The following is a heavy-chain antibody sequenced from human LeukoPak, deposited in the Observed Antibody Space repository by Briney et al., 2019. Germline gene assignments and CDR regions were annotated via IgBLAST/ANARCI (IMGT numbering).Heavy chain of an antibody. CDR2: FYPGDSDT. CDR1: GYNFATYW. CDR3: ARAPTSVSNPYFFDS. V-gene: IGHV5-51*04. Sequence: GESLTISCQGSGYNFATYWIGWVRQMPGKGLEWMGIFYPGDSDTRYSPSFRGQVTLSFDKPIRTAYLHWSSLKASDTAIYYCARAPTSVSNPYFFDSWGQETLVTASS. J-gene: IGHJ4*02. D-gene: IGHD4-17*01.